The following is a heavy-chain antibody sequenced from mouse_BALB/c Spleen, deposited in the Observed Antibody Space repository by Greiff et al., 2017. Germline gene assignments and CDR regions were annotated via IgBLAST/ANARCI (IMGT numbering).Heavy chain of an antibody. CDR1: GFSFSSFG. CDR3: DREKVLRYSHFDY. V-gene: IGHV5-17*02. CDR2: MSSGGSTI. J-gene: IGHJ2*01. Sequence: EVQLVESGGGLVQPGGSRKLSCAASGFSFSSFGMHWVRQAPEKGLEWVAYMSSGGSTIYYSDTVTGRFTISRDNPKNTLFLLMSSLKSEDTAMYYYDREKVLRYSHFDYWGQGTTLTVSS. D-gene: IGHD1-1*01.